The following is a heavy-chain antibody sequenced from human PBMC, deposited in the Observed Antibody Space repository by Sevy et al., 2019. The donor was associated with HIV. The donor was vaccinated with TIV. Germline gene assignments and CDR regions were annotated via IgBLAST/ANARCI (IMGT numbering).Heavy chain of an antibody. CDR3: ARGTSFHFPY. CDR1: GYTFTDWF. CDR2: ISPKSGHT. D-gene: IGHD2-2*01. Sequence: ASVKVSCKTSGYTFTDWFIHWVRQSPGQGFQHLGRISPKSGHTRYEERFQGRVAMTRDTSVATAYLELSGLRFSDTAMFYCARGTSFHFPYWGQGTLVTVSS. J-gene: IGHJ4*02. V-gene: IGHV1-2*06.